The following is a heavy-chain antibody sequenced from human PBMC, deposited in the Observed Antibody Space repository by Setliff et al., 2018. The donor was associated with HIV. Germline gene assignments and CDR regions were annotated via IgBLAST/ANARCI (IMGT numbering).Heavy chain of an antibody. CDR2: IYYSGSS. D-gene: IGHD6-19*01. J-gene: IGHJ4*02. Sequence: PSETLSLTCTVSGGSISSGSYYWGWIRQPPGKGPEWIGNIYYSGSSYYNPSLKSRVTISVDTSKNQFSLKLSSVTAADTAVYYCARRGYSSGYFDYWGQEMLVTSPQ. V-gene: IGHV4-39*01. CDR1: GGSISSGSYY. CDR3: ARRGYSSGYFDY.